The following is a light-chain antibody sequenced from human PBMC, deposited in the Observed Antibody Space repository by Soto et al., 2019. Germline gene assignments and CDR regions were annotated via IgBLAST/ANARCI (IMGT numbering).Light chain of an antibody. V-gene: IGLV1-40*01. CDR1: SSNIGAGFD. J-gene: IGLJ3*02. Sequence: QAVVTQPPSVSGAPGQRVTISCTGSSSNIGAGFDVHWYQQLPGTAPKVLIYGNTNRPAGVPDRFSGSKSGTSASLAITDLQAEDEADYYCQCYDNRMSGSRVFGGGTKVTVL. CDR3: QCYDNRMSGSRV. CDR2: GNT.